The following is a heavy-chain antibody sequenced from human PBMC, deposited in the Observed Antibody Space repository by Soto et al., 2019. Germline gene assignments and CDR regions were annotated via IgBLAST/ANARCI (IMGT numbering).Heavy chain of an antibody. J-gene: IGHJ4*02. V-gene: IGHV3-9*01. CDR3: AKDSPVEQWPGDDYGFDY. CDR1: GFTFDDYA. Sequence: EVQLVESGGGLVQPGRSLRLSCAASGFTFDDYAMHWVRQAPGKGLEWVSGISWNSGSIGYADSVKGRFTISRDNAKNSLYLQMNSLRAEDTALYYCAKDSPVEQWPGDDYGFDYWGQGTLVTVSS. CDR2: ISWNSGSI. D-gene: IGHD4-17*01.